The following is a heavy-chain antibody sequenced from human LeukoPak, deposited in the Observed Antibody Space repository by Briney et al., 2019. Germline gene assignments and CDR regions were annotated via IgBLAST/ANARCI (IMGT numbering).Heavy chain of an antibody. V-gene: IGHV3-23*01. CDR2: ISASGP. CDR3: AKDHESDGYPCLDH. CDR1: GFTFSRLA. Sequence: GGSLRLSCAASGFTFSRLAMTWVRQAPGKGLEWVSTISASGPYYADAVRGRSTISRDNSGNTLSLQMDSLRAEDTAVYYCAKDHESDGYPCLDHWGLGTLVTVSS. J-gene: IGHJ4*02. D-gene: IGHD3-22*01.